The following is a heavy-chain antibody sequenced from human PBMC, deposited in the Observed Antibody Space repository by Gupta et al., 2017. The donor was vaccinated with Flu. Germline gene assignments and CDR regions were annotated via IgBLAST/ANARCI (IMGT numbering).Heavy chain of an antibody. D-gene: IGHD1-1*01. Sequence: EVQLVESGGGLVQPGGSLRLSCAASGFIVSGRYLSWVRQAPGKGLEWVSVIDSVSNTYYADSVKGRFTISRDTSKNTLDLQMNSLRPEDTAVYYCARNADFKSSHFENWGQGTLVTVSS. CDR1: GFIVSGRY. CDR3: ARNADFKSSHFEN. CDR2: IDSVSNT. V-gene: IGHV3-66*02. J-gene: IGHJ4*02.